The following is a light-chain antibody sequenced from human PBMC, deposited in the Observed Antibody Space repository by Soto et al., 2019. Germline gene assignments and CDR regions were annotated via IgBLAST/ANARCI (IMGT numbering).Light chain of an antibody. CDR1: QSVTSS. J-gene: IGKJ5*01. Sequence: DIAITMCPFTLSVSPGERVTLHCRASQSVTSSLAWYQHKPRQSPRLLIYRASARATGVPDRFSGSGSGTEFTLTISSLQSADFAVYYCQQYNNWPPLTFGQGTRVEIK. CDR2: RAS. CDR3: QQYNNWPPLT. V-gene: IGKV3-15*01.